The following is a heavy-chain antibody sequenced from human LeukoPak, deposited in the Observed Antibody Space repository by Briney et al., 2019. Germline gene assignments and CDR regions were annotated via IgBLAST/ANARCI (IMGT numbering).Heavy chain of an antibody. CDR2: IYYSGST. Sequence: SQTLSLTCTVSGGSISSGDYYWSWIRQPPGKGLEWIGYIYYSGSTYYNPSLKSRVTISVDTSKNQFSLKLSSVTAADTAVYYCTRGHYSDAHWFDPWGQGTLVTVSS. J-gene: IGHJ5*02. CDR3: TRGHYSDAHWFDP. V-gene: IGHV4-30-4*01. CDR1: GGSISSGDYY. D-gene: IGHD4-17*01.